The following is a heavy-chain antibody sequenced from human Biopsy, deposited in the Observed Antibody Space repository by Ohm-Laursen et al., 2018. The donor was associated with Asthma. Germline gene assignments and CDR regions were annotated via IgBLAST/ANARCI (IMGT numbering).Heavy chain of an antibody. CDR1: GYTFIHFA. V-gene: IGHV1-3*01. Sequence: ASVKVSCKASGYTFIHFAIHWVRQAPGQRLEWMGWINADDGNTKYSQKFQGRVTITRVTSASTAYMDLRSLRSEDTAMDYFARRDCDCLSGQVNVGFAVWGQGTMVTVSS. CDR2: INADDGNT. J-gene: IGHJ3*01. CDR3: ARRDCDCLSGQVNVGFAV. D-gene: IGHD2-21*01.